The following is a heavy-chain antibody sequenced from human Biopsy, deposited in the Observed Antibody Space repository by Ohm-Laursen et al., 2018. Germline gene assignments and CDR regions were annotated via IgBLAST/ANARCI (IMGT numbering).Heavy chain of an antibody. Sequence: SLRLSCAASGVTLSGYGMNWVRQTPGKGLEWVSTISSSSDNIYYVDSVKGRFAISRDNAKNSLYLQMNSLRAEDTAVYYCARSRGSSGIATIYYYGIDVWGQGTTVTVSS. CDR1: GVTLSGYG. D-gene: IGHD3-10*01. CDR2: ISSSSDNI. CDR3: ARSRGSSGIATIYYYGIDV. J-gene: IGHJ6*02. V-gene: IGHV3-21*01.